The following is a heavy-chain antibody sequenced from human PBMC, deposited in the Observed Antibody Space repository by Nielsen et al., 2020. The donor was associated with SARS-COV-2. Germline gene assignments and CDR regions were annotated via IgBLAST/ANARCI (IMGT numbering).Heavy chain of an antibody. CDR1: DGSLSGHY. CDR3: ARDGASGRFYDWLSHFDL. D-gene: IGHD3-3*01. Sequence: SETLSLTCAVSDGSLSGHYWTWIRQPPGKGLEWIGEVSHSGSTNTNPFLKSRVTISVDTSKSQFSLKLRSVTAADTAVYYCARDGASGRFYDWLSHFDLWGRGTLVTVSS. V-gene: IGHV4-34*01. J-gene: IGHJ2*01. CDR2: VSHSGST.